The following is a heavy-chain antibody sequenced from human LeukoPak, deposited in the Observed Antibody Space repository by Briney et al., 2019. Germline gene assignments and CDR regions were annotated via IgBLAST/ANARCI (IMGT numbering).Heavy chain of an antibody. CDR2: IWTDGSTR. V-gene: IGHV3-33*03. CDR1: GVTLSSYG. D-gene: IGHD6-19*01. Sequence: GRSLRLSCVVPGVTLSSYGMHWVRLAPGKGLEWVAVIWTDGSTRYYADSVKGRFTISRDDSRNTLYLQMNSLRVEDTAVYYCAKDRPPSGPMADWGQGTLVTVSS. J-gene: IGHJ4*02. CDR3: AKDRPPSGPMAD.